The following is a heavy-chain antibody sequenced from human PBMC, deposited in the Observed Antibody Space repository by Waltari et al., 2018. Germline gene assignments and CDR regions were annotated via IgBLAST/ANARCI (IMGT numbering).Heavy chain of an antibody. J-gene: IGHJ3*02. V-gene: IGHV3-53*01. CDR1: GFTVSSNY. D-gene: IGHD6-6*01. CDR2: IYSGGST. Sequence: EVQLVESGGGLIQPGGSLRLYCAASGFTVSSNYMSWVRQAPGKGLEWVSVIYSGGSTYYADSVKGRFTISRDNSKNTLYLQMNSLRAEDTAVYYCAGVGGSSSSFAFDIWGQGTMVTVSS. CDR3: AGVGGSSSSFAFDI.